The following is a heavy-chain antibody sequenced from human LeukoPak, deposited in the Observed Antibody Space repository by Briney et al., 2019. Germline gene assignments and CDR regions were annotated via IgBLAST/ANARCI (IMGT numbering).Heavy chain of an antibody. D-gene: IGHD6-19*01. CDR3: ARPCSSGWYPFDY. CDR2: IYYSGST. J-gene: IGHJ4*02. V-gene: IGHV4-59*05. CDR1: GGSISNYY. Sequence: PSETLSLTCTVSGGSISNYYWSWIRQPPGKGLEWIGSIYYSGSTYYNPSLKSRVTISVDTSKNQFSLKLSSVTAADTAVYYCARPCSSGWYPFDYWGQGTLVTVSS.